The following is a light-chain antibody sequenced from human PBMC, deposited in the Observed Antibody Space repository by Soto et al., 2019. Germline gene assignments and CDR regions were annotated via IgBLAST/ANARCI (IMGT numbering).Light chain of an antibody. CDR2: EVS. V-gene: IGLV2-14*01. CDR3: SSYTRGSTLV. J-gene: IGLJ3*02. Sequence: QSALTQPPSASGSPGQSVTISCTGTSSDVGKYDYVSWFQHHPGKAPKLMIYEVSNRPSGVSNRFSGSKSGNTASLTISGLQSEDEGNYYCSSYTRGSTLVFGGGTKVTVL. CDR1: SSDVGKYDY.